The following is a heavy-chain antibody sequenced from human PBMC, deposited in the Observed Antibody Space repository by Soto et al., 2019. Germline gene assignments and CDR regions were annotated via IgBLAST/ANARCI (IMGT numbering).Heavy chain of an antibody. J-gene: IGHJ4*02. CDR2: INHSGST. Sequence: SETLSLTCAVYGGSFSGYYWSWIRQPPGKGLEWIGEINHSGSTNYNPSLKSRVTISVDTSKNQFSLKLSSVTAADTAVYFCARGILSGYLPFDYWGQGTLVTVS. V-gene: IGHV4-34*01. D-gene: IGHD3-22*01. CDR1: GGSFSGYY. CDR3: ARGILSGYLPFDY.